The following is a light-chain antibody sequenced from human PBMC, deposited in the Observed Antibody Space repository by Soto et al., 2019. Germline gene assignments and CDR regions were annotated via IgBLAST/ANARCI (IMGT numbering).Light chain of an antibody. Sequence: DIQMTQSPSTLSASVRDIVTITFRAIQSISNRLAWYQQKPGKAPKVLIYDASSLESGVPSRFSGSGSGTEFTLTISSLQPDDFATYYCQHYSSYSEAFGQGTKVDIK. CDR2: DAS. V-gene: IGKV1-5*01. CDR1: QSISNR. CDR3: QHYSSYSEA. J-gene: IGKJ1*01.